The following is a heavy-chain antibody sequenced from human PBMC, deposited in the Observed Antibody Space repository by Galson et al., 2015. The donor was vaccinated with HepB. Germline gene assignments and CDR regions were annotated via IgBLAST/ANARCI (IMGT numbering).Heavy chain of an antibody. CDR1: GYTFTSYA. Sequence: SVKVSCKASGYTFTSYAMHWVRQAPGQRLEWMGWINAGNGNTKYSQKFQGRVTITRDTSASTAYMELSSLRSEDTAVYYCARSSPPYGSGIYYYYGMDVWGQGTTVTVSS. J-gene: IGHJ6*02. CDR3: ARSSPPYGSGIYYYYGMDV. CDR2: INAGNGNT. V-gene: IGHV1-3*01. D-gene: IGHD3-10*01.